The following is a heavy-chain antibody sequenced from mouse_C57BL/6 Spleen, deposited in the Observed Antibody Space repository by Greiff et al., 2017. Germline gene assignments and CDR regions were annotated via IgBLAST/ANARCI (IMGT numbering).Heavy chain of an antibody. D-gene: IGHD2-1*01. CDR2: ISSGSSTI. V-gene: IGHV5-17*01. CDR3: ARKERNSPYYFDY. CDR1: GFTFSDYG. Sequence: EVHLVESGGGLVKPGGSLKLSCAASGFTFSDYGMHWVRQAPEKGLEWVAYISSGSSTIYYADTVKGRFTISSDNAKNTLFLQMTRLRSEYTAMYYCARKERNSPYYFDYWGQGTTLTVSS. J-gene: IGHJ2*01.